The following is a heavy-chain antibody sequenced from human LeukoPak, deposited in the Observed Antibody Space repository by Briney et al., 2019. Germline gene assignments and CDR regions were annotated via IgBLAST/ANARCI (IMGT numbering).Heavy chain of an antibody. CDR2: INPNSGGT. V-gene: IGHV1-2*02. CDR3: ARGPITMVRGVGYYMDV. J-gene: IGHJ6*03. D-gene: IGHD3-10*01. Sequence: ASVKVSCKASGYTFTGYYMHWVRQAPGQGLEWMGWINPNSGGTNYAQKFQGRVTMTRDTSISTAYMELSRLRSDDTAVYYCARGPITMVRGVGYYMDVWGKGTTVTVSS. CDR1: GYTFTGYY.